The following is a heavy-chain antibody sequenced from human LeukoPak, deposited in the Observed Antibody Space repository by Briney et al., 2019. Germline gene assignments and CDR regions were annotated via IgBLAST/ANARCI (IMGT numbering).Heavy chain of an antibody. Sequence: GGSLRLSCAASGFTFSSDAMHWVRQAPGKGLEWVAVISYDGSNKYYADSVKGRFTISRDNSKNTLYLQMNSLRAEDTAVYYCARGRGIAARPAFDYWGQGTLVTVSS. CDR2: ISYDGSNK. CDR1: GFTFSSDA. CDR3: ARGRGIAARPAFDY. V-gene: IGHV3-30-3*01. D-gene: IGHD6-6*01. J-gene: IGHJ4*02.